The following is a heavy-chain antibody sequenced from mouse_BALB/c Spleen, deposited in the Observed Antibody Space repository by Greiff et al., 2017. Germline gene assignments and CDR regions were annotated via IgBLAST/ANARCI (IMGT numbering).Heavy chain of an antibody. CDR1: GFTFSSYG. D-gene: IGHD5-5*01. CDR2: IGSGGSYT. J-gene: IGHJ3*01. CDR3: ARRGHYPFAY. V-gene: IGHV5-6*01. Sequence: EVHLVESGGDLVKPGGSLKLSCTASGFTFSSYGMKWVRQTPDKGLEWVATIGSGGSYTYYQDRVKGRFTISRDKAKNTLYMQMSSLKSEDTAMYYCARRGHYPFAYWGQGTLVTVSA.